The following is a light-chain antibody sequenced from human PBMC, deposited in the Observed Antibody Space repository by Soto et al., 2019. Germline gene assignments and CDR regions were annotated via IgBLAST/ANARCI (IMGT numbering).Light chain of an antibody. J-gene: IGKJ1*01. V-gene: IGKV2-28*01. Sequence: DIVMTQSPLSLPVTPGEPASISCRSSQSLLHSNGYNYLDWYLQKPGQSPQLLIYLGSNRASGVPDRLSGSGSGTDFTLKISRVEAEDVAIYYCMQTIQLPWTFGQGTKV. CDR1: QSLLHSNGYNY. CDR3: MQTIQLPWT. CDR2: LGS.